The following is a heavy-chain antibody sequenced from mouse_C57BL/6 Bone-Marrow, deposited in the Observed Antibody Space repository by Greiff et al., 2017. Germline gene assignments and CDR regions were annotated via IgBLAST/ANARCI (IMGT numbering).Heavy chain of an antibody. Sequence: VQLKQPGAELVKPGASVKMSCKASGYTFTSYWITWVKQRPGQGLEWIGDIYPGSGSTNYNEKFKSKATLTVDTSSSTAYMQLSSLTSEDSAVYYCARGHYYYGSSCLAYWGQGTLVTVSA. CDR2: IYPGSGST. CDR1: GYTFTSYW. J-gene: IGHJ3*01. D-gene: IGHD1-1*01. CDR3: ARGHYYYGSSCLAY. V-gene: IGHV1-55*01.